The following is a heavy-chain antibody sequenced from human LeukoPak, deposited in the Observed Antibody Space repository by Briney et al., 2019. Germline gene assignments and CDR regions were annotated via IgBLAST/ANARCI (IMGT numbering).Heavy chain of an antibody. CDR2: IYWDDDK. CDR3: AHSGVEVAGLTTTFDY. V-gene: IGHV2-5*02. CDR1: GFSLSTSGVG. D-gene: IGHD6-19*01. J-gene: IGHJ4*02. Sequence: SGPTLVKPTQTLTLTCTFSGFSLSTSGVGVGWIRQPPGKALEWLALIYWDDDKRYSPSLKSRLTITKDTSKNQVVLTMTNMDPVDTATYYCAHSGVEVAGLTTTFDYWGQGTLVTVSS.